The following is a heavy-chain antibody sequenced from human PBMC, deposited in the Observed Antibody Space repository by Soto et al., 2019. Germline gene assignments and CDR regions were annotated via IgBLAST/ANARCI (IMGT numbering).Heavy chain of an antibody. CDR2: ISGYNGNT. D-gene: IGHD6-13*01. CDR1: GYVFSTYG. V-gene: IGHV1-18*01. Sequence: KVSCKASGYVFSTYGITWVRQAPGQGLEWMGWISGYNGNTDDGQKLQGRVTLTIDASTTTAYMDLRNLKSDDTAVYYCARAEVYTSSWYAMDVWGQGTTVIVSS. J-gene: IGHJ6*02. CDR3: ARAEVYTSSWYAMDV.